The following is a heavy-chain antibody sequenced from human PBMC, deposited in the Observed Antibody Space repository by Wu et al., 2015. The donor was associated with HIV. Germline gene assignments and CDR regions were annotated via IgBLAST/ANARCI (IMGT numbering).Heavy chain of an antibody. J-gene: IGHJ4*02. CDR3: ARGGITIFGEAFDY. CDR2: FDPEDGET. Sequence: VQLVQSGAEVKKPGASVKVSCKVSGYTLTKLSMHWVRQAPGKGLEWMGGFDPEDGETMYAQKFQGKITMTEDTSTGTAYMELSSLGSEDTAVYYCARGGITIFGEAFDYWGQGTLVTVSS. D-gene: IGHD3-3*01. V-gene: IGHV1-24*01. CDR1: GYTLTKLS.